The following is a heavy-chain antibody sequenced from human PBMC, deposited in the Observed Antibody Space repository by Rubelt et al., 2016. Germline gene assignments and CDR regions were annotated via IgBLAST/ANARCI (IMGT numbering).Heavy chain of an antibody. CDR3: ATGWLITNLDH. CDR2: IHFSENT. CDR1: GGSFSGYH. Sequence: QVQLQRWGAGLLNPSETLSLTCGVYGGSFSGYHWRWIRQPPGRHLEWIGSIHFSENTYYNPSLKSRVTISVDTSKNQFSLKLSSVTAADTAVYYCATGWLITNLDHWGQGTLVAVSS. V-gene: IGHV4-34*01. D-gene: IGHD3-22*01. J-gene: IGHJ4*02.